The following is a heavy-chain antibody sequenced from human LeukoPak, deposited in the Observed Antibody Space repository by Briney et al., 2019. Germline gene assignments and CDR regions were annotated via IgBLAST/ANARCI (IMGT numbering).Heavy chain of an antibody. Sequence: SETLSLTCAVYGGSFSGYYWSWIRQPPGKGLEWIGEINHSGSTNYNPSLKSRVTISVDTSKNQFSLKLNSVTAADTAVYYCARTLTGDGAFDIWGQGTMVTVSS. J-gene: IGHJ3*02. V-gene: IGHV4-34*01. D-gene: IGHD7-27*01. CDR3: ARTLTGDGAFDI. CDR1: GGSFSGYY. CDR2: INHSGST.